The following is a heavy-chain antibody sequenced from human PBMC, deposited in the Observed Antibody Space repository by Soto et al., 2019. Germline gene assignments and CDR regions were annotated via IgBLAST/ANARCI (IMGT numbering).Heavy chain of an antibody. CDR1: GFTFDRYS. D-gene: IGHD3-3*01. J-gene: IGHJ6*02. Sequence: EVQLVESGGGLVKPGGSLRLSCAASGFTFDRYSMNWVRQAPGKGLEWLSFISFSCSYIFDADSVKGRFTISRDNAKNTLYLQMNNLSAEDTAVYYCARTVYYDFWSGYGMDVWGQGTTVTVSS. CDR3: ARTVYYDFWSGYGMDV. CDR2: ISFSCSYI. V-gene: IGHV3-21*01.